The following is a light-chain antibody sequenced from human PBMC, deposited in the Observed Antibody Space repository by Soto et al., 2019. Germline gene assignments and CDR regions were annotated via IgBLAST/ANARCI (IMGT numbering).Light chain of an antibody. CDR3: QQYYSNRS. CDR2: AAS. Sequence: AIRMTQSPTSFSASTGDRVTITCRASQDISSYLAWYQQKPGEAPKRLIQAASALQSGVPSRFSGSGSGTEFTLTISRLQSEDVATYYCQQYYSNRSFGQGTKVEV. V-gene: IGKV1-8*01. CDR1: QDISSY. J-gene: IGKJ1*01.